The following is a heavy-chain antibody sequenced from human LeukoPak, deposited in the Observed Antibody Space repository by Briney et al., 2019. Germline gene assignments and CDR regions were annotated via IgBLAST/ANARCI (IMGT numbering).Heavy chain of an antibody. V-gene: IGHV1-69*05. CDR1: GGTFSSYA. CDR2: IIPIFGTA. D-gene: IGHD5-24*01. J-gene: IGHJ4*02. Sequence: ASVKVSCKASGGTFSSYAISWVRQAPGQGLEWMGGIIPIFGTANYAQKFQGRVTITTDESTSTAYMELSSLRSEDTAVYYCARDVEMATIGVYWGQGTLVTVSS. CDR3: ARDVEMATIGVY.